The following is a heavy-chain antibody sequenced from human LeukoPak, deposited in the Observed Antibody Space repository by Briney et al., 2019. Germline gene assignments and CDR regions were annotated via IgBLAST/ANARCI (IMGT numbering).Heavy chain of an antibody. CDR3: ARSALSRYCSSTSCKGYYFDY. J-gene: IGHJ4*02. CDR1: GYTFTGYY. CDR2: INPNSGGT. D-gene: IGHD2-2*01. Sequence: GASVKVSCKASGYTFTGYYMHWVRQAPGQGLEWMGWINPNSGGTNYAQKFQGRVTMTRDTSISTAYMELSRLRSDDTAVYYCARSALSRYCSSTSCKGYYFDYWGQGTLVTVSS. V-gene: IGHV1-2*02.